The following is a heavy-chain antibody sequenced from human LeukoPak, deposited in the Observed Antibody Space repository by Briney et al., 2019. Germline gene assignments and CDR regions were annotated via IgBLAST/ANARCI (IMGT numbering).Heavy chain of an antibody. D-gene: IGHD4-17*01. CDR3: AKDYGDYGDPFDY. V-gene: IGHV3-23*01. Sequence: SGGSLRLSCAASGFTFNKYGLNWVRQAPGKGLEWVSAISGSGGSTYYADSVKGRFTISRDNSKNTLYLQMNSLRAEDTAVYYCAKDYGDYGDPFDYWGQGTLVTVSS. CDR2: ISGSGGST. CDR1: GFTFNKYG. J-gene: IGHJ4*02.